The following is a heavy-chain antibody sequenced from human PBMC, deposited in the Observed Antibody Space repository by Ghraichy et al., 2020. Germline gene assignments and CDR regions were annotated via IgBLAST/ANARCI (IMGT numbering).Heavy chain of an antibody. Sequence: ASVKVSCKASGYTFTSYDINWVRQATGQGLEWMGWMNPNSGNTGYAQKFQGRVTMTRNTSISTAYMELSSLRSEDTAVYYCARARPTRSKGPGYSYGYDYWGQGTLVTVSS. CDR1: GYTFTSYD. CDR2: MNPNSGNT. D-gene: IGHD5-18*01. V-gene: IGHV1-8*01. J-gene: IGHJ4*02. CDR3: ARARPTRSKGPGYSYGYDY.